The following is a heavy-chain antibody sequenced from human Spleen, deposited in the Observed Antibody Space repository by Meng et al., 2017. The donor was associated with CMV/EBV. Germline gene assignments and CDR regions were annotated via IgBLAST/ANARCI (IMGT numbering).Heavy chain of an antibody. CDR2: IYSGGST. V-gene: IGHV3-53*01. CDR3: AKAFSASWYREYYDS. CDR1: GFTVSSNY. J-gene: IGHJ4*02. D-gene: IGHD6-13*01. Sequence: GGSLRLSCSASGFTVSSNYMSWVRQAPGKGLEWVSVIYSGGSTYYADSVKGRFTVSRDNSKNTLYLQMNSVRAEDTAVYYCAKAFSASWYREYYDSWGQGTLVTVSS.